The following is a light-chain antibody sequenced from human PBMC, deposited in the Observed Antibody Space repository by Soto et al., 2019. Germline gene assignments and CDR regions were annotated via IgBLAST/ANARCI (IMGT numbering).Light chain of an antibody. Sequence: DIVMTQSPDSLAVSLGEWATINCKSSRSVLYSSNNKNYLAWYQQKPGQPPKLLIYWASTRESGVPDRFSGSGSGTDFTLTINSLQAEDVAVYYCQQYYNTPLTFGGGTKVEIK. V-gene: IGKV4-1*01. CDR2: WAS. CDR1: RSVLYSSNNKNY. J-gene: IGKJ4*01. CDR3: QQYYNTPLT.